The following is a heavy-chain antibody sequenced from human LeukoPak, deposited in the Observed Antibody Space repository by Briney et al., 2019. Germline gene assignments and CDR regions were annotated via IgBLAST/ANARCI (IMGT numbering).Heavy chain of an antibody. D-gene: IGHD5-18*01. CDR2: IYYNGNT. V-gene: IGHV4-59*08. J-gene: IGHJ4*02. CDR1: GGSISGYY. CDR3: ARTQPFGYSYGPYFDY. Sequence: SETLSLTCTVSGGSISGYYWSWIRQPPGKGLEWIGCIYYNGNTDYNPSLKSRVTLSVDTSKNQFSLKVNSVTAADTAVYYCARTQPFGYSYGPYFDYWGQGTLVTVSS.